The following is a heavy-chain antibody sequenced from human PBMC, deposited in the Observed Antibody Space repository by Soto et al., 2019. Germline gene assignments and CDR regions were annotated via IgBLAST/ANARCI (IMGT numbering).Heavy chain of an antibody. CDR3: SRALVTYYYDSSGWYCDL. J-gene: IGHJ2*01. D-gene: IGHD3-22*01. CDR1: GFTFSDYY. CDR2: ISSSSSYT. V-gene: IGHV3-11*05. Sequence: QVQLVESGGGLVKPGGSLRLSCAASGFTFSDYYMSWIRQATGKGLEWVSYISSSSSYTNNADSVKGRFTISRDNAKTSLSLQMNRLRAEDTAVYFCSRALVTYYYDSSGWYCDLWGRGTLVTVSS.